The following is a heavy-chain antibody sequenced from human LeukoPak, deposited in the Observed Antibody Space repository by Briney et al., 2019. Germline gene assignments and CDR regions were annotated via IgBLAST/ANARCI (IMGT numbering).Heavy chain of an antibody. Sequence: GGSLRLSCAASQFTFSIYAMHWVRQAPGKGLEWVAVMSYDGSNKDYADSVKGRFTISRDNSKNTLYLQMNSLRAEDTAVYYCAKDPLYCSSTSCYVGSAAYWGQGTLVTVSS. V-gene: IGHV3-30-3*01. CDR2: MSYDGSNK. D-gene: IGHD2-2*01. CDR1: QFTFSIYA. CDR3: AKDPLYCSSTSCYVGSAAY. J-gene: IGHJ4*02.